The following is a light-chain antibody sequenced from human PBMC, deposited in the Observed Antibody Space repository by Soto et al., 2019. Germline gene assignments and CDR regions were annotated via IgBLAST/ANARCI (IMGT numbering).Light chain of an antibody. J-gene: IGLJ1*01. CDR1: SNDVGGQYY. Sequence: QSVLTQPRSLSGSPGQSVTISCTGTSNDVGGQYYVSWYQHHAGKGPKLIIFDVTKRPSGVPDRFSGSKSGNTATLTISGLQADDVAGYYCASYAGSYTSYVFGTGTKLTVL. V-gene: IGLV2-11*01. CDR3: ASYAGSYTSYV. CDR2: DVT.